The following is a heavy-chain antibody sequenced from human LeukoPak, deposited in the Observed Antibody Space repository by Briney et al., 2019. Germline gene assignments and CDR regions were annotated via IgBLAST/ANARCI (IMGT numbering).Heavy chain of an antibody. CDR1: GGSVSRYS. CDR3: ASGRNDYGDHASDF. V-gene: IGHV4-59*02. CDR2: IYADGRT. D-gene: IGHD4-17*01. Sequence: SETLSLTCTVSGGSVSRYSWRCVRQPPGKGLQWIVHIYADGRTKYNPTPESRVAISVDTSKNQFTLKSSSLTPADTSVYYCASGRNDYGDHASDFWGQGTLVTVSS. J-gene: IGHJ4*02.